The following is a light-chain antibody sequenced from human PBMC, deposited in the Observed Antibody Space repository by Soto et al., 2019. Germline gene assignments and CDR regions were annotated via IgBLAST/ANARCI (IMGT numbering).Light chain of an antibody. CDR3: SSYTTTARL. J-gene: IGLJ3*02. CDR1: SSDIGYNNY. Sequence: QSALTQPASVSGSPGQSITISCTGTSSDIGYNNYVSWFQQRPGKAPTIILYEVSNRPSGVSTHFSGSKSGTTASLTISGLRPEDEAEYYCSSYTTTARLFGGGTKLTVL. V-gene: IGLV2-14*01. CDR2: EVS.